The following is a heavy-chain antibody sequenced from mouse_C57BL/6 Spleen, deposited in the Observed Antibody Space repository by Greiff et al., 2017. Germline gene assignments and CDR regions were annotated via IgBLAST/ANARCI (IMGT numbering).Heavy chain of an antibody. CDR3: ARFGFTGGY. D-gene: IGHD1-1*01. CDR1: GYTFTDYY. Sequence: EVQLQQSGPELVKPGASVKLSCKASGYTFTDYYMHWVQQSPGKGLEWIGYINPNSGGTSYNQKFKGKVTLTVDKSSSTAYMELRSLTSEDSAVYYCARFGFTGGYWGKGTTLTVSS. CDR2: INPNSGGT. J-gene: IGHJ2*01. V-gene: IGHV1-26*01.